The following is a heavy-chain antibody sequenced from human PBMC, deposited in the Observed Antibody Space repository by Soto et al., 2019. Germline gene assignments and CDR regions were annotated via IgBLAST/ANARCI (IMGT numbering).Heavy chain of an antibody. V-gene: IGHV1-69*01. CDR2: IIPMFGKP. J-gene: IGHJ4*02. D-gene: IGHD3-22*01. CDR1: GGTFSRHS. CDR3: ARDGTLYDNNTYYYLY. Sequence: QVQLVQSGAEVKKPGSSVKVSCKASGGTFSRHSINWVRQAPGQGLEWMGGIIPMFGKPNYAQKFQGRVTITADESTRTVYMELSSLRSDDTAVHYCARDGTLYDNNTYYYLYWGQGTLVTVSS.